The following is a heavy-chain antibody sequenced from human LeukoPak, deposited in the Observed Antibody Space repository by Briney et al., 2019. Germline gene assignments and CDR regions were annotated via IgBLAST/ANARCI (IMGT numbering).Heavy chain of an antibody. J-gene: IGHJ4*02. CDR2: INAGGGST. Sequence: GGSLRLSCAASGFTFSNYAMTWVRQAPGKGLEWVSAINAGGGSTYYADSVKGRFTIPRDNSKSTLYLQMNSLRADDTAVFYCAKLVGGRIDYWGQGTLVTVSS. D-gene: IGHD1-26*01. CDR3: AKLVGGRIDY. CDR1: GFTFSNYA. V-gene: IGHV3-23*01.